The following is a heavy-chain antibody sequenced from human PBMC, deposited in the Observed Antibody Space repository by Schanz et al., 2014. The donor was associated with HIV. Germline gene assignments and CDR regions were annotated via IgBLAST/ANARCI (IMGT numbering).Heavy chain of an antibody. Sequence: EVQLVESGGALVQPGRSLRLSCAASGFTFDDYAMHWVRQAPGKGLEWVSGISWNSVSIGYADSVKGRFTISRDNAKNSLNLQMNSLRAEDTALYHCAREGTYDYALSWGQGTLVTVSS. D-gene: IGHD3-16*01. CDR2: ISWNSVSI. V-gene: IGHV3-9*01. J-gene: IGHJ4*02. CDR1: GFTFDDYA. CDR3: AREGTYDYALS.